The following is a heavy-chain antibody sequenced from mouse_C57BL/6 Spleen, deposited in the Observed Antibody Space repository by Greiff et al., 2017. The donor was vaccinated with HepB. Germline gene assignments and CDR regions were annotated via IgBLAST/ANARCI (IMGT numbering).Heavy chain of an antibody. CDR3: ARGITTVVEASWFAY. J-gene: IGHJ3*01. CDR2: INPSNGGT. D-gene: IGHD1-1*01. Sequence: QVQLQQPGTELVKPGASVKLSCKASGYTFTSYWMHWVKQRPGQGLEWIGNINPSNGGTNYNEKFKSKATLTVDKSSSTAYMQLSSLTSEDSAVYYCARGITTVVEASWFAYWGQGTLVTVSA. V-gene: IGHV1-53*01. CDR1: GYTFTSYW.